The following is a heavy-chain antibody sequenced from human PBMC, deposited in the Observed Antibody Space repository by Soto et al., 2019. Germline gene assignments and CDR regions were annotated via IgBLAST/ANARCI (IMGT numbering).Heavy chain of an antibody. J-gene: IGHJ4*02. D-gene: IGHD6-19*01. CDR3: ARDRDSGWYFSFDY. CDR2: ISSSGSTI. V-gene: IGHV3-48*04. Sequence: PGGSLRLSCAASGFTFSSYSMSWIRQAPGKGLEWVSYISSSGSTIYYADSVKGRFTISRDNAKNSLYLQMNSLRAEDTAVYYCARDRDSGWYFSFDYWGQGTLVTVSS. CDR1: GFTFSSYS.